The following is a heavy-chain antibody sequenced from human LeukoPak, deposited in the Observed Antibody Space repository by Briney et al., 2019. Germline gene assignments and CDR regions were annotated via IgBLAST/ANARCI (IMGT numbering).Heavy chain of an antibody. J-gene: IGHJ5*02. D-gene: IGHD6-19*01. Sequence: SETLSLTCAVYGGSFSGYYWSWIRQPPGKGLEWIGEINHSGSTNYNPSLKSRVTISVDTSKNQFSLKLSSVTAADTAVYYCAREIAVAGYTYNWFDPWGQGTLVTVSS. V-gene: IGHV4-34*01. CDR3: AREIAVAGYTYNWFDP. CDR1: GGSFSGYY. CDR2: INHSGST.